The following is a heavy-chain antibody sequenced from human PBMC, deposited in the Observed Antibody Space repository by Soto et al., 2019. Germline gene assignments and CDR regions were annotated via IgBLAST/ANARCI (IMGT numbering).Heavy chain of an antibody. CDR1: GFTFSSYA. V-gene: IGHV3-23*01. J-gene: IGHJ4*02. D-gene: IGHD4-17*01. Sequence: EVQLLESGGGLVQPGGSLRLSCAASGFTFSSYAMSWVRQDPGKGLEWVSAISGSGGSTYYADSVKGRFTISRDNSKNTLYLQMNSLRAEDTAVYYCAKDYHSYGDYDSYWGQGTLVTVSS. CDR3: AKDYHSYGDYDSY. CDR2: ISGSGGST.